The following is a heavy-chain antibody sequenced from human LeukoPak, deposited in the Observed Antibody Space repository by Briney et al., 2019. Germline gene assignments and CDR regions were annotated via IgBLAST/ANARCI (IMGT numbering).Heavy chain of an antibody. CDR2: IYYSGST. D-gene: IGHD2-21*01. V-gene: IGHV4-59*12. J-gene: IGHJ6*02. Sequence: PSETLSLTCTVSGGSISSYYWSWIRQPPGKGLEWIGNIYYSGSTYYNPSLKSRVTISVDTSEDQFSLMLTFVTAADTAVYSCARASYSYGLDVWGQGTTVTVSS. CDR1: GGSISSYY. CDR3: ARASYSYGLDV.